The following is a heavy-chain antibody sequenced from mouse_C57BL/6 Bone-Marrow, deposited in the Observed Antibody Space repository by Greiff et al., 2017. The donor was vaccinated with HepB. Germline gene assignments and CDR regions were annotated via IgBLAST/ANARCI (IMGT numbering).Heavy chain of an antibody. Sequence: EVQRVESGPELVKPGASVKISCKASGYSFTDYNMNWVKQSNGKSLEWIGVINPNYGTTSYNQKFKGKATLTVDQSSSTAYMQLNSLTSEDSAVYYCAREGYYGSSPAWFAYWGQGTLVTVSA. J-gene: IGHJ3*01. CDR1: GYSFTDYN. CDR2: INPNYGTT. V-gene: IGHV1-39*01. D-gene: IGHD1-1*01. CDR3: AREGYYGSSPAWFAY.